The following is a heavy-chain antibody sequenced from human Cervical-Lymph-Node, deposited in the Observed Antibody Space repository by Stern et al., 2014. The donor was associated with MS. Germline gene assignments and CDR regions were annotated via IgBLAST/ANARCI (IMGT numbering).Heavy chain of an antibody. Sequence: QVQLVQSGAEVKKPGSSVKVSCKASGGTFSSYAISWVRQAPGQGLEWMGGIIPIFGTANYAQKFQGRVTITADESTSTAYMELSSLRSEDTAVYYCARAKRGYDSSGYQRPYFDYWGQGTLVTVSS. CDR2: IIPIFGTA. J-gene: IGHJ4*02. CDR1: GGTFSSYA. D-gene: IGHD3-22*01. CDR3: ARAKRGYDSSGYQRPYFDY. V-gene: IGHV1-69*01.